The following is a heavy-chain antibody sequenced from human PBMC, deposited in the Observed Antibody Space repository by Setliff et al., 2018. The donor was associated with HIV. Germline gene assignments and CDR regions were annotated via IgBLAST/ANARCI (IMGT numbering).Heavy chain of an antibody. Sequence: SETLSLTCSVSGGSISSSGYYWSWIRQHPGKGMDWIGRVYYSGSTDYNPSLQSRATLSIDTSKNQFSLKLTSVIAADTAIYYCARGPFVLRFLERLVYFDYWGQGKLVTVSS. CDR2: VYYSGST. CDR3: ARGPFVLRFLERLVYFDY. D-gene: IGHD3-3*01. J-gene: IGHJ4*02. CDR1: GGSISSSGYY. V-gene: IGHV4-31*02.